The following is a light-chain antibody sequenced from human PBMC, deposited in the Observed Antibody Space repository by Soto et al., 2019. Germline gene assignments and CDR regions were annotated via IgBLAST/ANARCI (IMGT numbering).Light chain of an antibody. V-gene: IGKV4-1*01. CDR3: QQYYSTPWT. Sequence: DIVMTQSPDSLAVSLGERATINCKSSQSVSYSSNNKNYLGWYQQKAGQPPKLLIYGASTRESAVPDRFSGSGSGTDFTLTISSLQAEDVAVYYCQQYYSTPWTFGQGTKVEIK. J-gene: IGKJ1*01. CDR2: GAS. CDR1: QSVSYSSNNKNY.